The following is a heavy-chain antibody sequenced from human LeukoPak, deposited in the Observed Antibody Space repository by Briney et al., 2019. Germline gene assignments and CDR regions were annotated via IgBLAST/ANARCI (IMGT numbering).Heavy chain of an antibody. CDR1: GYTFTSYD. D-gene: IGHD3-22*01. CDR3: ARRSSGYYYLYNWFDP. J-gene: IGHJ5*02. V-gene: IGHV1-8*01. CDR2: MNPNSGNT. Sequence: ASVKVSCKASGYTFTSYDINWVRQATGQGLEWMGWMNPNSGNTGYAQKSQGRVTMTRNTSISTAYMELSSLRSEDTAVYYCARRSSGYYYLYNWFDPWGQGTLVTVSS.